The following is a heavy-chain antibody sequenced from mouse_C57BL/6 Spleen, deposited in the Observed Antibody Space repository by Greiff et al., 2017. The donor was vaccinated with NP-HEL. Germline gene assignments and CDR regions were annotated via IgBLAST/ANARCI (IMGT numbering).Heavy chain of an antibody. D-gene: IGHD2-1*01. CDR1: GYTFTSYW. CDR2: IHPNSGST. CDR3: ARRDYYGNYLDY. J-gene: IGHJ2*01. Sequence: QVQLQQPGAELVKPGASVKLSCKASGYTFTSYWMHWVKQRPGQGLEWIGMIHPNSGSTNYNEKFKSKATLTVDKSSSTAYMQLSSLTSEDSAVYYCARRDYYGNYLDYWGQGTTLTVSS. V-gene: IGHV1-64*01.